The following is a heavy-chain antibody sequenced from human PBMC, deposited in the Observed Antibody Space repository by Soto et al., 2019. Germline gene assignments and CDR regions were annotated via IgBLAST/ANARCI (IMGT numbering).Heavy chain of an antibody. CDR2: IIPIFAIA. D-gene: IGHD1-26*01. J-gene: IGHJ6*02. CDR1: GGTFTSYA. V-gene: IGHV1-69*01. Sequence: QVQLVQSGAEVKKPGSSVKVSCKASGGTFTSYAINWVRQAPGQGLEWMGGIIPIFAIANYAQKFQGRVTIAADESTSTAYMELSSLRSEDTAVYYCAICSRPGRNAMDVWGQGTTVTVSS. CDR3: AICSRPGRNAMDV.